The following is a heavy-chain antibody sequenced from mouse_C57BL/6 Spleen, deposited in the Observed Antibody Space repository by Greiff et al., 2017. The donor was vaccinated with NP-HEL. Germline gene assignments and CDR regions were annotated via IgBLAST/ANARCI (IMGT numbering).Heavy chain of an antibody. CDR1: GFTFSSYG. V-gene: IGHV5-6*01. Sequence: EVKVVESGGDLVKPGGSLKLSCAASGFTFSSYGMSWVRQTPDKRLEWVATISSGGSYTYYPDSVKGRFTISRDNAKNTLYLQMSSLKSEDTAMYYCAREGPPMDYWGQGTSVTVSS. J-gene: IGHJ4*01. CDR2: ISSGGSYT. CDR3: AREGPPMDY.